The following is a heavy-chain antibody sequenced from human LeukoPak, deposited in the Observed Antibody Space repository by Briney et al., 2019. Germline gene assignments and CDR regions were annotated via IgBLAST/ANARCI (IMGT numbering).Heavy chain of an antibody. J-gene: IGHJ3*02. V-gene: IGHV4-59*01. CDR3: ARDLPVGVDAFDI. Sequence: SETLSLTCAVFGGSFSSYYWSWIRQPPGKGLEWIGYTYYSGSTNYNPSLKSRVTISVDTSKNQFSLKLSSVTAADTAVYYCARDLPVGVDAFDIWGQGTMVTASS. CDR2: TYYSGST. CDR1: GGSFSSYY.